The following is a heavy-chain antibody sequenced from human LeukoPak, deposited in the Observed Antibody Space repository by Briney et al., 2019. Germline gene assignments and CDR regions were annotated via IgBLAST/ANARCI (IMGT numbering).Heavy chain of an antibody. CDR2: FDPEDGET. D-gene: IGHD1-26*01. J-gene: IGHJ4*02. CDR3: ATSRRSRWELPRAHFDY. V-gene: IGHV1-24*01. Sequence: ASVKVSCKVSGYTLTELSMHWVRQAPGKGLEWMGGFDPEDGETIYAQKFQGRVTMTEDTSTDTAYMELSSLRSEDTAVYYCATSRRSRWELPRAHFDYWGQGTLVTVSS. CDR1: GYTLTELS.